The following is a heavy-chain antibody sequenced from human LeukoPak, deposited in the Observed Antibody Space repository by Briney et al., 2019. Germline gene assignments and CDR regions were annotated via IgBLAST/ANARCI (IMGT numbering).Heavy chain of an antibody. J-gene: IGHJ4*02. D-gene: IGHD3-16*01. V-gene: IGHV6-1*01. CDR3: ARSISGLGD. CDR2: TYYRSKWCN. CDR1: GDSVSINSAA. Sequence: SQTPSLTCAIPGDSVSINSAAWNWIRQSPSRGLGWLGRTYYRSKWCNDDAGWVKGRITISADTSTNQFSLQLNSVTPEDTAVYYCARSISGLGDWGQGTLVTVSS.